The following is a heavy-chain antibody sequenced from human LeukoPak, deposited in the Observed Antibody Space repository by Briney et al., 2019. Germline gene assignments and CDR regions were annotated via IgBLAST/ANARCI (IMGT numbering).Heavy chain of an antibody. Sequence: SETLSLTCTVSGGSISSYYWNWIRQPAGKGLEWIGRIHSTGSTNYNPSLKSRVTMSLDTSKNQFSLKLSSVTAADTAVYYCARGDYNLYPSDYWGQGTLVSVSS. CDR3: ARGDYNLYPSDY. V-gene: IGHV4-4*07. D-gene: IGHD3-3*01. CDR2: IHSTGST. CDR1: GGSISSYY. J-gene: IGHJ4*02.